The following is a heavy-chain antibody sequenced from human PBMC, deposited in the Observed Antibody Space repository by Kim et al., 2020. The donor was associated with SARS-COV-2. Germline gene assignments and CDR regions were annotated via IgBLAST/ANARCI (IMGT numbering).Heavy chain of an antibody. J-gene: IGHJ3*02. CDR3: ARFSRYCSGGSCYSNDAFDI. CDR1: GGSISSGGYY. V-gene: IGHV4-31*03. Sequence: SETLSLTCTVSGGSISSGGYYWSWIRQHPGKGLEWIGYIYYSGSTYYNPSLKSRVTISVDTSKNQFSLKLSSVTAADTAVYYCARFSRYCSGGSCYSNDAFDIWGQGTMVTVSS. D-gene: IGHD2-15*01. CDR2: IYYSGST.